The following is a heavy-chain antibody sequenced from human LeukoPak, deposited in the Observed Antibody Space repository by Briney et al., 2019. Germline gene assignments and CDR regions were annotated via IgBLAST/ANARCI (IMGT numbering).Heavy chain of an antibody. CDR3: AREHCVGGYCYFLDY. D-gene: IGHD2/OR15-2a*01. V-gene: IGHV4-38-2*02. CDR2: ISHSGST. CDR1: DYPISSGYF. Sequence: PSETLSLTCSVSDYPISSGYFWGWIRQPPGKGLEWIATISHSGSTYFNPSLKSRVIVSIDTSKNQFSLNLTPVTAADTAVYYCAREHCVGGYCYFLDYWGQGTLVTVSS. J-gene: IGHJ4*02.